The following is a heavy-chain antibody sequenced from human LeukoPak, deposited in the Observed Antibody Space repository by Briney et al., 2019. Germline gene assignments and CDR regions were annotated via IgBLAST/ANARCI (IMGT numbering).Heavy chain of an antibody. CDR3: ARDPGSFLSGSGWLNWFEP. V-gene: IGHV1-18*01. Sequence: ASVKVSCKASGYTFTRYGINWVRQAPGQGLEWMGWISGYNEKTNYAQKFQGRVTMTTDTSTSTAYMELRRLRSDDTAVYYCARDPGSFLSGSGWLNWFEPWGRGTLVTVSS. J-gene: IGHJ5*02. CDR2: ISGYNEKT. D-gene: IGHD6-19*01. CDR1: GYTFTRYG.